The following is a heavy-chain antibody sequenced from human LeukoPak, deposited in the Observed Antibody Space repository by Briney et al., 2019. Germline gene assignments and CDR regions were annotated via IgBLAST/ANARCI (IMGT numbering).Heavy chain of an antibody. CDR3: AKSSGWYGGGYFDY. J-gene: IGHJ4*02. V-gene: IGHV3-30*18. Sequence: GGSLRLSCAASGFTFSSYGMHWVRQAPGKGLEWVAVISYDGSNKYYADSVKGRFTISRDNSKNTLYLQMNSLRAEDTAVYYCAKSSGWYGGGYFDYWGQGTLVTVSS. CDR1: GFTFSSYG. D-gene: IGHD6-19*01. CDR2: ISYDGSNK.